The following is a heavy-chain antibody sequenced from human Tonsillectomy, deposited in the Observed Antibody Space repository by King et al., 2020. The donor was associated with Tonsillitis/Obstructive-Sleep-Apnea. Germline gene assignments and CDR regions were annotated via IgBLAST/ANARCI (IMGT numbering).Heavy chain of an antibody. J-gene: IGHJ4*02. Sequence: VQLVESEGGVVQPGGSLRLSCAASEFTFSIYAMSWVRQAPGKGLEWVSAITGTGGGTYYADSVKGRFKISRDNSKNTLYLQMNSLRVEDTAVYYCANDLDYDDRSGYFQPEYYFDYWGQGALVTVSS. CDR1: EFTFSIYA. CDR3: ANDLDYDDRSGYFQPEYYFDY. CDR2: ITGTGGGT. D-gene: IGHD3-22*01. V-gene: IGHV3-23*04.